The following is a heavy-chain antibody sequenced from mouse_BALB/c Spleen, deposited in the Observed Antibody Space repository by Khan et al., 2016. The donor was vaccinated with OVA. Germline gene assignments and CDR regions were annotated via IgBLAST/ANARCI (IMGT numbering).Heavy chain of an antibody. CDR1: GYSITSEYA. J-gene: IGHJ3*01. CDR2: INYSGNT. CDR3: TRKDYYDYDPFPY. Sequence: EVKLLESGPGLVKPSQSLSLTCTVTGYSITSEYAWNWIRQFPGNKLEWMGYINYSGNTRYNPSLKSRISITRDPSKNQFFLQLNSVTTEDTATYYCTRKDYYDYDPFPYWGQGTLVTGSA. D-gene: IGHD2-4*01. V-gene: IGHV3-2*02.